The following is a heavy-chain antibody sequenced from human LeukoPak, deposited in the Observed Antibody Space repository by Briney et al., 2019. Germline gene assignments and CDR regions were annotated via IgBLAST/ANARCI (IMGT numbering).Heavy chain of an antibody. Sequence: SSGSLRLSCVASGFTFSSYGMHWLRQAPGKGLEWVTFIRYDGSTKDYAHSVKGRFTISRDNPKNTLYLQMNSLRPEDTALYYCAKGENRDSSCFYDSWGQGTLVTVSS. CDR3: AKGENRDSSCFYDS. CDR1: GFTFSSYG. J-gene: IGHJ4*02. V-gene: IGHV3-30*02. CDR2: IRYDGSTK. D-gene: IGHD3-22*01.